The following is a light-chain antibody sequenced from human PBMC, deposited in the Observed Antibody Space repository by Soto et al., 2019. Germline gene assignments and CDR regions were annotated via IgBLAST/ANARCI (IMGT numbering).Light chain of an antibody. V-gene: IGLV2-14*01. Sequence: QSVLTQPPSASGSPGQSVTISCTGTSSDVGGYNYVSWYQQHPGTAPKLMIYEVSNRPSGVSDRFSGSRSGNTASLTISGLQAEDESDYYCISYTSSSTLYVFGTGTKVTVL. CDR1: SSDVGGYNY. J-gene: IGLJ1*01. CDR3: ISYTSSSTLYV. CDR2: EVS.